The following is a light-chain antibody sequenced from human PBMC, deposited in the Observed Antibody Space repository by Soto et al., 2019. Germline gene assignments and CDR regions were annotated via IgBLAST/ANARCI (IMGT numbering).Light chain of an antibody. Sequence: DIQMTQSPSSLSASVRDRVTITCQASQDITNYLNWYQQKPGKAPKLLICDASNLEPGVQSRFSGSGSGTDFTFTISSLQPEDIATYYCQQYDNLPFTFGPGTKVHI. CDR3: QQYDNLPFT. CDR1: QDITNY. V-gene: IGKV1-33*01. J-gene: IGKJ3*01. CDR2: DAS.